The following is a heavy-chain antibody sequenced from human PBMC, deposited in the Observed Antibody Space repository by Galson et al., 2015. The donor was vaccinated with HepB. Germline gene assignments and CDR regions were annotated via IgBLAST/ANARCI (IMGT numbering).Heavy chain of an antibody. J-gene: IGHJ6*02. Sequence: SLRLSCAPSGFTFSNFAMTWVRQAPGKGLEWVSTIIGSGRDTFYADSVKGRFTISRDNSKNTLSLQMNSLRAEDTAVYYCTKDSFYCRGKSCLLMDVWGQGTTVTVSS. D-gene: IGHD2-2*01. V-gene: IGHV3-23*01. CDR3: TKDSFYCRGKSCLLMDV. CDR2: IIGSGRDT. CDR1: GFTFSNFA.